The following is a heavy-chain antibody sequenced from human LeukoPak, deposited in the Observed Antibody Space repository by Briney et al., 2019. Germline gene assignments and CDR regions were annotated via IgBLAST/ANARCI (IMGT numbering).Heavy chain of an antibody. CDR2: LSYDGSND. J-gene: IGHJ4*02. V-gene: IGHV3-30*04. Sequence: GRSLRLSCSASGFTFSTYAMHWARQAPGKGLEWVAVLSYDGSNDFYADSVKGRFSISRDNSKNTLYLQMNSLRPEDTAVYYCARERLRYFDYWGQGTLVTVSS. CDR3: ARERLRYFDY. CDR1: GFTFSTYA. D-gene: IGHD4-17*01.